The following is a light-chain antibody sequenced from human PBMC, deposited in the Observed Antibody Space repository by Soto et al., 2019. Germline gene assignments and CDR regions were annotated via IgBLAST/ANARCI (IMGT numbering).Light chain of an antibody. CDR2: DTS. CDR3: LLSYSGARPYRV. Sequence: QAVVTQEPSLTVSPGGTVTLTCGSSTGAVTSGHYPYWFQQKPGQAPRILIYDTSNKHSWTPARFSGSLLGGKAALTLSGAQPEDEAEYYCLLSYSGARPYRVFGGGTKVTVL. J-gene: IGLJ3*02. V-gene: IGLV7-46*01. CDR1: TGAVTSGHY.